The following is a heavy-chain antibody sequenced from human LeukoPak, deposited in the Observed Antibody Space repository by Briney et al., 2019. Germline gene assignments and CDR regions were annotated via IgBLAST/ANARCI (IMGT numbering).Heavy chain of an antibody. Sequence: SGPTLVNPTETLTLTCTVSGFSLSNARMGVSWIRQPPGKALEWLAHIFSNDEKSYSTSLKSRLTISKDTSKSQVVLTMTNMDPVNTATYYCARITTVVRGYYYYYYMDVRGKGTTVTVSS. V-gene: IGHV2-26*01. D-gene: IGHD2-21*01. CDR2: IFSNDEK. J-gene: IGHJ6*03. CDR3: ARITTVVRGYYYYYYMDV. CDR1: GFSLSNARMG.